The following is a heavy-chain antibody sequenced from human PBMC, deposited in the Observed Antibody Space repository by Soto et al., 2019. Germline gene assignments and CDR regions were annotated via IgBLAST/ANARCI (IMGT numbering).Heavy chain of an antibody. CDR1: GFSLRDYY. D-gene: IGHD3-16*01. J-gene: IGHJ4*02. CDR2: INPGGDVI. V-gene: IGHV3-11*01. CDR3: TRDPRITDF. Sequence: QVRLVESWGGLVKPEGSLTLSCAASGFSLRDYYMTWIRQAPGKGLELLSYINPGGDVIKYVDSVKGRFTISRDNAKNSLYLHMNNLRAEDTAVYYCTRDPRITDFWGQGTLVTVSS.